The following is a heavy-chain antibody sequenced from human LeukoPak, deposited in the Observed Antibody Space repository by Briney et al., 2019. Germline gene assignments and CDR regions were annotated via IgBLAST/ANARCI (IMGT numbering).Heavy chain of an antibody. CDR1: GGTFSSYA. V-gene: IGHV1-69*04. D-gene: IGHD5-24*01. CDR2: IIPIPGIA. J-gene: IGHJ5*02. Sequence: ASVKVSCKASGGTFSSYAISWVRQAPGQGLEWMGRIIPIPGIANYAQKFQGRVTITADKSTSTAYMELSSLRSEDTAVYYCARGAGSDGRDWFDPWGQGTLVTVSS. CDR3: ARGAGSDGRDWFDP.